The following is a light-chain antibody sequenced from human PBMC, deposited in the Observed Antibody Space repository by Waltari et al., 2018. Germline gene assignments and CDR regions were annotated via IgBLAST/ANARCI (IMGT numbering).Light chain of an antibody. Sequence: QSALTQPASVSGSPGQSITISCTGTSSGVGTYNLVSWYQQHPGKAPKLRIYEGSKRPSGVSKRFSGSKSGNTASLTISGLQAEDEADYYCCSYAGAVFGGGTKLTIL. V-gene: IGLV2-23*01. J-gene: IGLJ3*02. CDR2: EGS. CDR1: SSGVGTYNL. CDR3: CSYAGAV.